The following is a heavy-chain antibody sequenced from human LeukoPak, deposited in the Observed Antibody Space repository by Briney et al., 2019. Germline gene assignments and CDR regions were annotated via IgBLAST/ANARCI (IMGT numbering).Heavy chain of an antibody. CDR3: AKDSGSGSYYRYMDV. D-gene: IGHD3-10*01. J-gene: IGHJ6*03. V-gene: IGHV3-20*04. Sequence: GGSLRLSCAGSRFTFDDFGMSWVRQAPGKGLEWVAGISWNGGSTGYADSVKGRFTISRDNAKNSLYLQMNSLRAEDMALYYCAKDSGSGSYYRYMDVWGKGTTVTVSS. CDR1: RFTFDDFG. CDR2: ISWNGGST.